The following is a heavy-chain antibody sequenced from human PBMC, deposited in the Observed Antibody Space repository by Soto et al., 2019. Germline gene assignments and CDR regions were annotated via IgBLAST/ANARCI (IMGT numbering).Heavy chain of an antibody. J-gene: IGHJ5*02. V-gene: IGHV3-30*18. CDR3: ANYCRSTSCFSGGLEH. Sequence: QVQLVESGGGVVQPGRSLRLSCAASGFTFSSYGMHWVRQAPGKGLEWVAVISDDGSNKYYADSVKVRFTISRDNSKNTLYLQMNSPRAEDKALYYCANYCRSTSCFSGGLEHWGQGTLVTVSS. D-gene: IGHD2-2*01. CDR2: ISDDGSNK. CDR1: GFTFSSYG.